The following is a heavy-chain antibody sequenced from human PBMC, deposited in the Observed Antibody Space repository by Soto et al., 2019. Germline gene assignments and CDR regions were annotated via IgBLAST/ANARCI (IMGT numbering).Heavy chain of an antibody. CDR3: ARDGRLRFLEWLSHYYFDY. CDR2: INAGNGNT. V-gene: IGHV1-3*01. Sequence: ASVKVSCKASGYTFTSYAMHWVRQAPGQRLEWMGWINAGNGNTKYSQKFQGRVTITRDTSASTAYMELSSLRSEDTAVYYCARDGRLRFLEWLSHYYFDYWGQGTRVTVSS. D-gene: IGHD3-3*01. J-gene: IGHJ4*02. CDR1: GYTFTSYA.